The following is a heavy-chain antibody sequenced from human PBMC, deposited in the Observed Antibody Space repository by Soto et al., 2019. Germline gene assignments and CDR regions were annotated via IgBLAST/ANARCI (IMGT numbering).Heavy chain of an antibody. CDR2: IYYSGST. J-gene: IGHJ6*02. Sequence: QVQLQESGPGLVKPSETLSLTCTVSGGSISSYYWSWIRQPPGKGLEWIGYIYYSGSTNYNPSLKSRVTIPVDTSKNQFSLKLSSVTAADTAVYYCARNGGDYGLSYYYYGMDVWGQGTTVTVSS. CDR3: ARNGGDYGLSYYYYGMDV. D-gene: IGHD4-17*01. V-gene: IGHV4-59*01. CDR1: GGSISSYY.